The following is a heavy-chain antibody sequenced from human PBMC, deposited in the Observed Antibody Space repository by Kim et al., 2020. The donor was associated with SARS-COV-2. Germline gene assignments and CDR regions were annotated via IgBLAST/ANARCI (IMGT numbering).Heavy chain of an antibody. CDR1: GGSISNDY. CDR3: AGDIGYGSGRVMGH. CDR2: TYYSGST. D-gene: IGHD6-19*01. V-gene: IGHV4-59*01. J-gene: IGHJ4*02. Sequence: SETLSLTCTVSGGSISNDYWSWIRQPPGKGLEWIGYTYYSGSTKYNPSLNSRVTISVDTSKNQFSLKLRSVTAADTAVYYCAGDIGYGSGRVMGHGGQGSLVTLSS.